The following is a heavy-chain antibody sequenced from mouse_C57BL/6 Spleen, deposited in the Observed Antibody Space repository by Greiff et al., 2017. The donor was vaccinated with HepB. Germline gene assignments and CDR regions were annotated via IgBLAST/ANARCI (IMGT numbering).Heavy chain of an antibody. CDR1: GYTFTSYW. Sequence: VQLQQPGAELVRPGSSVKLSCKASGYTFTSYWMDWVKQRPGQGLEWIGNIYPSDSETHYNQKFKDKATLTVDKSSSTAYMQLSSLTSEDSAVYYCARDSNYGYAMDYWGQGTSVTVSS. D-gene: IGHD2-5*01. J-gene: IGHJ4*01. V-gene: IGHV1-61*01. CDR3: ARDSNYGYAMDY. CDR2: IYPSDSET.